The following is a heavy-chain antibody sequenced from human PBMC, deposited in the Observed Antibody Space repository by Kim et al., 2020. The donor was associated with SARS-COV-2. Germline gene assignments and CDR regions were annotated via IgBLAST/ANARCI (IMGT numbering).Heavy chain of an antibody. CDR3: ARDHGTYDYDSSGSDY. V-gene: IGHV3-33*01. Sequence: GGSLRLSCAASGFTFSSYGMHWVRQAPGKGLEWVAVIWYDGSNKYYADSVKGRFTISRDNSKNTLYRQMNSMRAEDTAVYYCARDHGTYDYDSSGSDYWGQGTLVTVSS. CDR1: GFTFSSYG. D-gene: IGHD3-22*01. CDR2: IWYDGSNK. J-gene: IGHJ4*02.